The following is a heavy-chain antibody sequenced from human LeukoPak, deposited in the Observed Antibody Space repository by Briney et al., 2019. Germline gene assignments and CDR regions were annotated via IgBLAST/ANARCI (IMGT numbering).Heavy chain of an antibody. D-gene: IGHD2-21*02. Sequence: PGGSLRLSCAASGFTFSSYGMHWVRQAPGKGLEWVAVIWYDGSNKYYADSVKGRFTISRDNSKNTLYLQMNSLRAEDTAVYYCAKDRDVILVTSIQSFDLWGQGTLVAVSS. CDR2: IWYDGSNK. J-gene: IGHJ5*02. CDR3: AKDRDVILVTSIQSFDL. V-gene: IGHV3-33*06. CDR1: GFTFSSYG.